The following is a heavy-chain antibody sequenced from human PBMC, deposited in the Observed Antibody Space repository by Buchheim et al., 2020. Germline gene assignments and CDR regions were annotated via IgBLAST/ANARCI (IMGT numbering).Heavy chain of an antibody. Sequence: QVQLVESGGGVVQPGRSLRLSCAASGFTFSSYAMHWVRQAPGKGLEWVAVISYDGSNKYYADSGKGRFTISRDNSKNTLYLQMNSLRAEDTAVYYCAREVAVAGRHYGMDVWGQGTT. J-gene: IGHJ6*02. CDR1: GFTFSSYA. V-gene: IGHV3-30*04. CDR2: ISYDGSNK. D-gene: IGHD6-19*01. CDR3: AREVAVAGRHYGMDV.